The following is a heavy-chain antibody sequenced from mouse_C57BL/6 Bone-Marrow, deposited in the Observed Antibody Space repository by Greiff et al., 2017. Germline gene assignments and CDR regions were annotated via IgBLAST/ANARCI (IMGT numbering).Heavy chain of an antibody. J-gene: IGHJ3*01. Sequence: VKLVESGPGLVAPSQSLSSTCTVSGFSLTSYGVHWVRQPPGKGLEWLGVIWAGGSTNYNSALMSRLSISKDNSKSQVFLKMNSLQTDDTAMYYCANWGFAYWGQGTLVTVSA. CDR3: ANWGFAY. V-gene: IGHV2-9*02. CDR1: GFSLTSYG. CDR2: IWAGGST. D-gene: IGHD4-1*01.